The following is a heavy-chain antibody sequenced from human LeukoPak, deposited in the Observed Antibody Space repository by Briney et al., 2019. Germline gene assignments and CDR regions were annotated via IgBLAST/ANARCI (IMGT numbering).Heavy chain of an antibody. D-gene: IGHD3-22*01. J-gene: IGHJ4*02. Sequence: GASVKVSCKASGYTFTDYYIHWVRQAPGQGLEWMGGIITIFGTANYAQKFQGRVTITADKSTSTAYMELSSLRSEDTAVYYCARGDWGYYDSSGYTYYFDYWGQGTLVTVSS. V-gene: IGHV1-69*06. CDR2: IITIFGTA. CDR1: GYTFTDYY. CDR3: ARGDWGYYDSSGYTYYFDY.